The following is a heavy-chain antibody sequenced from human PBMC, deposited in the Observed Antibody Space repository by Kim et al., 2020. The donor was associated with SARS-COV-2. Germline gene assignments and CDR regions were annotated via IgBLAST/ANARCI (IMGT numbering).Heavy chain of an antibody. V-gene: IGHV3-21*01. D-gene: IGHD3-16*02. CDR2: ISSSSSYI. CDR1: GFTFSSYN. CDR3: ASLGGDYVWGSYRYPPSGMDV. Sequence: GGSLRLSCAASGFTFSSYNMNWVRQAPGKGLEWVSSISSSSSYIYYADSVKGRFTISRDNAKNSLYLQMNSLRAEDTAVYYCASLGGDYVWGSYRYPPSGMDVWGQGTTVTVSS. J-gene: IGHJ6*02.